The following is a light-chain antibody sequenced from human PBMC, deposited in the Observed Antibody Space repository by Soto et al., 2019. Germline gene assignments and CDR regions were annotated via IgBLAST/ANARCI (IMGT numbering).Light chain of an antibody. J-gene: IGLJ3*02. CDR2: EDA. V-gene: IGLV2-23*01. CDR1: NSDVGSYNL. CDR3: CSYAGGGTWV. Sequence: QSASVSGSPGQSFTIPCTGTNSDVGSYNLVSWYQQHPGKAPKLIIYEDAKRPSGVSARFSGSKSGNLASLIISGLQAEDEADYYCCSYAGGGTWVFGGGTKLTVL.